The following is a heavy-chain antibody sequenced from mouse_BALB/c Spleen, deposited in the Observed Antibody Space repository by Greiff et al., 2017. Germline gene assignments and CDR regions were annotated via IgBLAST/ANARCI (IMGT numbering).Heavy chain of an antibody. CDR3: ATITTAPFAY. J-gene: IGHJ3*01. CDR2: ISYSGST. D-gene: IGHD1-2*01. CDR1: GYSITSDYA. V-gene: IGHV3-2*02. Sequence: EVQLVESGPGLVKPSQSLSLTCTVTGYSITSDYAWNWIRQFPGNKLEWMGYISYSGSTSYNPSLKSRISITRDTSKNQFFLQLNSVTTEDTATYYCATITTAPFAYWGQGTLVTVSA.